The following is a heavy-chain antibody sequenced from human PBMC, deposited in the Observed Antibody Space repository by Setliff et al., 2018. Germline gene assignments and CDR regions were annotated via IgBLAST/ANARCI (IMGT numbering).Heavy chain of an antibody. CDR1: GGSISSYY. CDR3: ARAPPNRYSGSYEYFYMDV. J-gene: IGHJ6*03. D-gene: IGHD1-26*01. Sequence: PSEPLSLTCTVSGGSISSYYWSWIRQPPGKGLEWIGYIYASGSTNYNPSLKSRVTLSVDTSKNQFSLKVSSVTAADTAVYYCARAPPNRYSGSYEYFYMDVWGKGTTVTVSS. CDR2: IYASGST. V-gene: IGHV4-4*08.